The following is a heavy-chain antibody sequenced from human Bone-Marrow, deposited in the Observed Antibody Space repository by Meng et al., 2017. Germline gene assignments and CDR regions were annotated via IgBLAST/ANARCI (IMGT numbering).Heavy chain of an antibody. CDR1: GFTFSSYW. Sequence: GESLKISCAASGFTFSSYWMSWVRQAPGKGLEWVANIKQDGSEKYYVDSVKGRFTISRDNAKNLLYLQMNSLRAEDTAVYYCARDIWGYATSFDYWGQGTLVTVSS. J-gene: IGHJ4*02. CDR2: IKQDGSEK. CDR3: ARDIWGYATSFDY. D-gene: IGHD3-16*01. V-gene: IGHV3-7*01.